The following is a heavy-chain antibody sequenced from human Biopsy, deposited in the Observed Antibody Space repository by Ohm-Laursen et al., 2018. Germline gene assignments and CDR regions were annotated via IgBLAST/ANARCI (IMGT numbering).Heavy chain of an antibody. CDR1: GFRFDNTG. D-gene: IGHD3-22*01. CDR2: ISWSSDSI. J-gene: IGHJ3*02. Sequence: SLRLSCAASGFRFDNTGMHWVRQGPGKGLEWVAGISWSSDSITYVKSVTGRFTISRDNGENSLYLQMNSLRPEDTALYYCTKNTQWEGSGYLDAFHIWGHGAMVTVSS. V-gene: IGHV3-9*01. CDR3: TKNTQWEGSGYLDAFHI.